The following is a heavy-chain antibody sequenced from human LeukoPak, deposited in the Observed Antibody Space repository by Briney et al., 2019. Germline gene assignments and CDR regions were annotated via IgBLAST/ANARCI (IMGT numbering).Heavy chain of an antibody. D-gene: IGHD1-26*01. Sequence: GSLRLSCAASGFTFSTYAMSWVRQAPGKGLEWGSAVSGGGRYAYYADSVKGRLTISRDNSQNTLYLQMSSLRAEDTAVYYCAKEKWELQPIDYWGQGTLVTVSS. CDR3: AKEKWELQPIDY. J-gene: IGHJ4*02. CDR2: VSGGGRYA. CDR1: GFTFSTYA. V-gene: IGHV3-23*01.